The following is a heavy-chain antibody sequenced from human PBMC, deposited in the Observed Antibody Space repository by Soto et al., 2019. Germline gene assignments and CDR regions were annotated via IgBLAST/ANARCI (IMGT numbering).Heavy chain of an antibody. CDR3: ARDSRGDYYDSSGQYYYYYYGMDV. CDR1: GGSLISYY. CDR2: IYYSGST. Sequence: SETLSLTCTVSGGSLISYYWSWIRQPPGKGLEWIGYIYYSGSTNYNPSLKSRVTISVDTSKNQFSLKVSSVTAADTAVYYCARDSRGDYYDSSGQYYYYYYGMDVWGQGTTVTVSS. D-gene: IGHD3-22*01. V-gene: IGHV4-59*01. J-gene: IGHJ6*02.